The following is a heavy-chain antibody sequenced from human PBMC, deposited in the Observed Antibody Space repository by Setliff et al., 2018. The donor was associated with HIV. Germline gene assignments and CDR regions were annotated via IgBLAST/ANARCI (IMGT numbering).Heavy chain of an antibody. CDR2: VFYSGTT. Sequence: PSETLSLTCNVSGGSIRRSSYYWGWVRQPPGKGLEWIGSVFYSGTTDYNPSLKGRLTISVETSKNQFSLTLSSVTPADTAVYYCARHWPDCDNTSCDLLGYFYYYMDVWGKGTPGTSP. V-gene: IGHV4-39*01. D-gene: IGHD2-2*01. CDR1: GGSIRRSSYY. CDR3: ARHWPDCDNTSCDLLGYFYYYMDV. J-gene: IGHJ6*03.